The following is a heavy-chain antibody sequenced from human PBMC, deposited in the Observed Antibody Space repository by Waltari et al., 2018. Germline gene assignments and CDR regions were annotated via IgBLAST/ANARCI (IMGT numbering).Heavy chain of an antibody. Sequence: EVQLLESGGGLVQPGGSLRLSCAASGFTFSSYAMSWVRQSPGKGREWVSAISGSGGSTYYADSVKGRFTISRDNSKNTLYLQMNSLRAEDTAVYYCAKEHYYSNYDIRYYFDYWGQGTLVTVSS. D-gene: IGHD4-4*01. CDR2: ISGSGGST. CDR1: GFTFSSYA. J-gene: IGHJ4*02. CDR3: AKEHYYSNYDIRYYFDY. V-gene: IGHV3-23*01.